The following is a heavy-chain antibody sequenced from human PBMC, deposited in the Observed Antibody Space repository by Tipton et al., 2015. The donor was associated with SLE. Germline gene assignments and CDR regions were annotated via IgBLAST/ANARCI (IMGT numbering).Heavy chain of an antibody. V-gene: IGHV3-11*06. D-gene: IGHD5-18*01. J-gene: IGHJ6*03. CDR3: ATDTSGYSYGYYYYYYMDV. Sequence: GSLRLSCAASGFTFSDYYMSWIRQAPGKGLEWVSYISSSSSYTNYADSVKGRFTISRDNAKNSLYLQMNSLRAEDTAVYYCATDTSGYSYGYYYYYYMDVWGKGTTVTVSS. CDR2: ISSSSSYT. CDR1: GFTFSDYY.